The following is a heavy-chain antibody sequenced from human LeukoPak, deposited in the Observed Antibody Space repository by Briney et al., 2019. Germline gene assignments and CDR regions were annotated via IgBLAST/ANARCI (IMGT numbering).Heavy chain of an antibody. J-gene: IGHJ5*02. Sequence: SETLSLTCTVSGGSISSYYWSWIRQPPGKGLEWIGYIYYSGSTNYNPSLKSRVTISVDTSKNQFSLKLSSVTAADTAVYYCARVGVDCTNGVCYISVRPKFDPWGQGTLVTVSS. V-gene: IGHV4-59*01. CDR1: GGSISSYY. D-gene: IGHD2-8*01. CDR3: ARVGVDCTNGVCYISVRPKFDP. CDR2: IYYSGST.